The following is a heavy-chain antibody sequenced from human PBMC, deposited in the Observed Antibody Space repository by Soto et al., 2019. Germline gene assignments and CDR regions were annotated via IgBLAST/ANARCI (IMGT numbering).Heavy chain of an antibody. Sequence: EVQLLESGGGLVQPGGSLRLSCAASGFTFSSYAMKWVRQAQGKGLEWVSLISDSGTLTYYADSVKGRFTISGDNSGNTLFLHMYSLRAEDTAVYYCSRYIPGVRYYGMDVWGQGTTVTVSS. J-gene: IGHJ6*02. CDR1: GFTFSSYA. CDR3: SRYIPGVRYYGMDV. CDR2: ISDSGTLT. D-gene: IGHD2-2*01. V-gene: IGHV3-23*01.